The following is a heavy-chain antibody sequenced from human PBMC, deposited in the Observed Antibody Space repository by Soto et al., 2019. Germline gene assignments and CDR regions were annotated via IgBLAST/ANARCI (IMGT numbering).Heavy chain of an antibody. CDR2: ISYDGSNK. D-gene: IGHD3-22*01. Sequence: GGSLRLSCAASGFTFSSYAMHWVRQAPGKGLEWVAVISYDGSNKYYADSVKGRFTISRDNSKNTLYLQMNSLRAEDTAVYYCAREPPYYYDSSYDGNYWGQGTLVTVSS. CDR1: GFTFSSYA. V-gene: IGHV3-30-3*01. J-gene: IGHJ4*02. CDR3: AREPPYYYDSSYDGNY.